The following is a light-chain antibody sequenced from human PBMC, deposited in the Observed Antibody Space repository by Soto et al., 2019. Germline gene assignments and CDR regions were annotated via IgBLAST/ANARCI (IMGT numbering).Light chain of an antibody. CDR3: MQGTHWPPYT. Sequence: DVVMTQSPLSLPVTLGQPASISCRSSQSLLYSDGNTHLNWFHQRPGQSPRRLIYKVSNRDSGVQDRFSGRGSGTDFTLKISRVEAEDVGVYYCMQGTHWPPYTFGQGTKLEIK. V-gene: IGKV2-30*01. CDR2: KVS. CDR1: QSLLYSDGNTH. J-gene: IGKJ2*01.